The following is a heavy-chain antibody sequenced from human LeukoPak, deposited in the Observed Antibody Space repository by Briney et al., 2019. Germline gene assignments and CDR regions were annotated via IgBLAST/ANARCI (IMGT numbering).Heavy chain of an antibody. J-gene: IGHJ6*02. CDR3: ARDAQHCSSTSCYYISRPHYFYGMDV. D-gene: IGHD2-2*01. V-gene: IGHV1-46*01. CDR2: INPSGGSS. Sequence: GASVKVSCKASGYTFISYYMHWVRQAPGQGLEWMGIINPSGGSSSCAQKFQGRVTMTRDTSTSTVYMELSSLRSEDTAVYYCARDAQHCSSTSCYYISRPHYFYGMDVWGQGTTVTVSS. CDR1: GYTFISYY.